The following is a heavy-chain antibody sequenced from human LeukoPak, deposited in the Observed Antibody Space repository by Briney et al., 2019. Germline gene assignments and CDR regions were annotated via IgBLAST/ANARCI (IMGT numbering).Heavy chain of an antibody. CDR3: ARDPGYCSGGSCYSSPWAY. CDR2: ISSSSSYI. Sequence: GGSLRLSCAASGFTFSSYSMNWVRQAPGKGLEWVSSISSSSSYIYYADSVKGRSTISRDNAKNSLYLQMNSLRAEDTAVYYCARDPGYCSGGSCYSSPWAYWGQGTLVTVSS. V-gene: IGHV3-21*01. J-gene: IGHJ4*02. CDR1: GFTFSSYS. D-gene: IGHD2-15*01.